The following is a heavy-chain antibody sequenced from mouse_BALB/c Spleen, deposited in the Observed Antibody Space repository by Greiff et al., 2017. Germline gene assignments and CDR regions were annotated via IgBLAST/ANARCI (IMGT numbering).Heavy chain of an antibody. D-gene: IGHD1-1*02. J-gene: IGHJ4*01. Sequence: VKLVESGGGLVKPGGSLKLSCAASGFTFSSYTMSWVRQTPEKRLEWVATISSGGSYTYYPDSVKGRFTISRDNAKNTLYLQMSSLKSEDTAMYYCARYGRAMDYWGQGTSVTVSS. CDR1: GFTFSSYT. CDR3: ARYGRAMDY. CDR2: ISSGGSYT. V-gene: IGHV5-6-4*01.